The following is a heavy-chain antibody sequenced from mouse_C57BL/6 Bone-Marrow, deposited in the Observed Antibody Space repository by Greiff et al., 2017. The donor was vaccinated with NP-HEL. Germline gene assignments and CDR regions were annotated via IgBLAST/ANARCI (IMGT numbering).Heavy chain of an antibody. Sequence: QVQLQQPGAELVRPGSSVKLSCKASGYTFTSYWMHWVKQRPIQGLEWIGNIDPSDSETHYNQKFKDKATLTVDKSSSTAYMQLSSLTSEDSAVYYCARRGTTVVENYAMDYWGQGTSVTVSS. D-gene: IGHD1-1*01. J-gene: IGHJ4*01. V-gene: IGHV1-52*01. CDR2: IDPSDSET. CDR3: ARRGTTVVENYAMDY. CDR1: GYTFTSYW.